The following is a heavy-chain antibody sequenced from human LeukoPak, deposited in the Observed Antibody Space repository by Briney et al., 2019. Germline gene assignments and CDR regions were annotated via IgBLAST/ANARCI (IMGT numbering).Heavy chain of an antibody. CDR1: GYTFTGYY. J-gene: IGHJ1*01. D-gene: IGHD2-2*01. V-gene: IGHV1-2*02. CDR3: AREGSYDVVVPAVNGFQH. CDR2: INPNSGGT. Sequence: ASVKVSCKASGYTFTGYYMHWVRQAPGQGLEWMGWINPNSGGTNYAQKFQGRVTMTRDTSISTAYMELSRLRSDDTAVYYCAREGSYDVVVPAVNGFQHWGQGTLVTVSS.